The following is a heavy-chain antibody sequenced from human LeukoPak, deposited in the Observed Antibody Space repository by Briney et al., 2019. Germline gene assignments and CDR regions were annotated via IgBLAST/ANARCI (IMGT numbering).Heavy chain of an antibody. CDR2: IIPIFGTA. J-gene: IGHJ5*02. CDR1: GGTFSSYA. Sequence: ASVKVSCKASGGTFSSYAISWVRQAPGQGLEWMGGIIPIFGTANYAQKFQGRVTIAANESTSTAYMELSSLRSEDTAVYYCARDEYGDYGGSWFDLCGQGTLVTVSS. CDR3: ARDEYGDYGGSWFDL. D-gene: IGHD4-17*01. V-gene: IGHV1-69*13.